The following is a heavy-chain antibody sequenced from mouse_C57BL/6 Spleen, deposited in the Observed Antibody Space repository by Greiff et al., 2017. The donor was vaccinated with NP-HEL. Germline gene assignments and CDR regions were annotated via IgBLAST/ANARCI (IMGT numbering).Heavy chain of an antibody. J-gene: IGHJ3*01. Sequence: QVQLKESGPGLVQPSQSLSITCTVSGFSLTSYGVHWVRQPPGKGLEWLGVIWSGGSTDYNAAFISRLSISKDNSKSQVFFKMNSLQADDTAIYYCAKGLLRTAWFAYWGQGTLVTVSA. D-gene: IGHD1-1*01. V-gene: IGHV2-4*01. CDR2: IWSGGST. CDR1: GFSLTSYG. CDR3: AKGLLRTAWFAY.